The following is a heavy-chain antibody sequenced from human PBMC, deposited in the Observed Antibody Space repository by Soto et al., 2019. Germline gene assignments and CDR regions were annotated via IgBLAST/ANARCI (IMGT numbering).Heavy chain of an antibody. D-gene: IGHD2-15*01. V-gene: IGHV1-69*01. J-gene: IGHJ6*02. CDR3: ARGAVVVVAASYYYYYGMDV. Sequence: QVQLVQSGAEVKKPGSSVKVSCKASGGTFSSYAISWVRQAPGQGLEWMGGIIPIFGTANYAQKFQGRVTITADESTSTAYMGLSSLRSEDTAVYYCARGAVVVVAASYYYYYGMDVWGQGTTVTVSS. CDR1: GGTFSSYA. CDR2: IIPIFGTA.